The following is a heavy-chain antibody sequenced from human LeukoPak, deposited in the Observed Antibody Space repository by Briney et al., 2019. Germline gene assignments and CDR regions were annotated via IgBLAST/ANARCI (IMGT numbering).Heavy chain of an antibody. Sequence: GGPLRLSCAASGFTFSSYGMHWVRQAPGKGLEWVAVISYDGSNKYYADSVKGRFTISRDNSKNTLYLQMNSLRVEDTAVYYCASTRDSGGWLGYDYWGQGTLVTVSS. V-gene: IGHV3-30*03. J-gene: IGHJ4*02. D-gene: IGHD2-15*01. CDR3: ASTRDSGGWLGYDY. CDR2: ISYDGSNK. CDR1: GFTFSSYG.